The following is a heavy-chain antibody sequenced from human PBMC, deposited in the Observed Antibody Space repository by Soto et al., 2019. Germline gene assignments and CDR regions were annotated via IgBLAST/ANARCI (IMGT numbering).Heavy chain of an antibody. Sequence: SLRLSCAASGFTFSSYGMHWVRQAPGKGLEWVAVISYDGSNKYYADSVKGRFTISRDNSKNTLYLQMNSLRAEDTAVYYCAKDGYYYDSSGYQHPYYYGMDVWGQGTTVTVSS. CDR3: AKDGYYYDSSGYQHPYYYGMDV. D-gene: IGHD3-22*01. CDR1: GFTFSSYG. J-gene: IGHJ6*02. CDR2: ISYDGSNK. V-gene: IGHV3-30*18.